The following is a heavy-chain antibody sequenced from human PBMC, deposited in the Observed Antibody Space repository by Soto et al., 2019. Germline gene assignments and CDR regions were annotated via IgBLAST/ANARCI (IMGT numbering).Heavy chain of an antibody. V-gene: IGHV3-30*18. J-gene: IGHJ4*02. CDR1: GFTFSSYG. CDR3: AKDLLGGDYGFRTGEYYFDY. Sequence: QVQLVESGGGVVQPGRSLRLSCAASGFTFSSYGMHWVRQAPGKGLEWVAVISYDGSNKYYADSVKGRFTISRDNSKNTLYLQMNSLRAEDTAVYYCAKDLLGGDYGFRTGEYYFDYWGQGTLVTVSS. D-gene: IGHD4-17*01. CDR2: ISYDGSNK.